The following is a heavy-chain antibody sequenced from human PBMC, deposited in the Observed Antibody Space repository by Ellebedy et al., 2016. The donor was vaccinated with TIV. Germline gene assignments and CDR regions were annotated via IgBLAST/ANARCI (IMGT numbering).Heavy chain of an antibody. D-gene: IGHD3-22*01. CDR1: GGSFSGYY. CDR3: ARGGIVYYGMDV. J-gene: IGHJ6*02. CDR2: INHSGST. V-gene: IGHV4-34*01. Sequence: SETLSLXCAVYGGSFSGYYWSWIRQPPGKGLEWIGEINHSGSTNYNPSLKSRVTISVDTSKNQFSLKLSSVTAADTAVYYCARGGIVYYGMDVWGQGTTVTVSS.